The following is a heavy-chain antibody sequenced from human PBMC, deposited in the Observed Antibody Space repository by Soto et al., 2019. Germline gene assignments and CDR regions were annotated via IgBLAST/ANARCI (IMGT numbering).Heavy chain of an antibody. Sequence: SETLSLTCTVSGGSITSSYWSWIRRPPGKGLEWIAYIYDTGISGYTPSTSYNPSLKSRVTMSVDTSKSQFSLKLTSVTAADTAVYYCARGGGYDFRSSQAPPIDVWGQGTTVTVSS. V-gene: IGHV4-59*01. CDR1: GGSITSSY. J-gene: IGHJ6*02. D-gene: IGHD3-3*01. CDR3: ARGGGYDFRSSQAPPIDV. CDR2: IYDTGISGYTPST.